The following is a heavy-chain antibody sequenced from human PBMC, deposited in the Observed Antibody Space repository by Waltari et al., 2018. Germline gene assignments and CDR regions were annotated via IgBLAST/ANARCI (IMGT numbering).Heavy chain of an antibody. CDR3: AKSRTMIVIWFDP. D-gene: IGHD3-22*01. Sequence: EVQLLESGGGLVQPGGSLRLSWAASGFTFSSYAMSWVRQAPGKGPGWVPAISGSGGSTYYADSVKGRFTISRDNSKNTLYLQMNSLRAEDTAVYYCAKSRTMIVIWFDPWGQGTLVTVSS. J-gene: IGHJ5*02. CDR2: ISGSGGST. V-gene: IGHV3-23*01. CDR1: GFTFSSYA.